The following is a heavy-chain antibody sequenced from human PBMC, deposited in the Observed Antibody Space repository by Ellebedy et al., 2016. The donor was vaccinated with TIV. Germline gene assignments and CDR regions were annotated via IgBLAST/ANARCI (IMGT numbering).Heavy chain of an antibody. CDR3: TRDLTTLAAAGTGVYYYTMDV. Sequence: GESLKISXTASGFTFGDCAMSWVRQAPGTGLEWVSFIRSKAYGGTTEYAASVKGRFTISRDDSKSIAYLQMNSLKAEDTAVYYCTRDLTTLAAAGTGVYYYTMDVWGQGTTVTVSS. V-gene: IGHV3-49*04. CDR2: IRSKAYGGTT. D-gene: IGHD6-13*01. J-gene: IGHJ6*02. CDR1: GFTFGDCA.